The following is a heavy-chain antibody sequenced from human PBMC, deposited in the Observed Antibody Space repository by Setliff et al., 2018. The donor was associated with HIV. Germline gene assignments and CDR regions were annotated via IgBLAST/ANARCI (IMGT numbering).Heavy chain of an antibody. CDR3: ARAGVVEGYYYYYYMDV. D-gene: IGHD2-15*01. CDR1: GFTFSSYS. CDR2: ISSSSSTI. J-gene: IGHJ6*03. Sequence: GGSLRLSCAASGFTFSSYSMNWVRQAPGKGLEWVSYISSSSSTIYYADSVKGRFTISRDNAKNSLYRQMNSLRAEDTAVYYCARAGVVEGYYYYYYMDVWGKGTTVTVSS. V-gene: IGHV3-48*01.